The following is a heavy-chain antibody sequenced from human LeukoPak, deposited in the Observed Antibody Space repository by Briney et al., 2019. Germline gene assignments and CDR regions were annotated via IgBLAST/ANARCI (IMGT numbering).Heavy chain of an antibody. D-gene: IGHD6-19*01. CDR2: IYYSGST. CDR1: GGSISSYY. J-gene: IGHJ4*02. Sequence: SETLSLTCTVSGGSISSYYWSWIRQPPGKGLEWIGYIYYSGSTNYNPSLKSRVTISVDTSKNQFSLKLSSVTAADTAVYYCAREPPPLYSCGLDYWGQGTLVTVSS. CDR3: AREPPPLYSCGLDY. V-gene: IGHV4-59*01.